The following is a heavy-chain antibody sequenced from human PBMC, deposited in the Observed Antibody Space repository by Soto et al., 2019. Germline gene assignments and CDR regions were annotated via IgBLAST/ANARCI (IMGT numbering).Heavy chain of an antibody. Sequence: SETLSLTCTVSGGSISSSSYYWGWIRQPPGKGLEWIGSIYYSGSTYYNPSLKSRVTISVDTSKNQFSLKLSSVTAADTAVYYCARAGWGEFDYWGQGTLVTVSS. J-gene: IGHJ4*02. D-gene: IGHD3-16*01. CDR2: IYYSGST. CDR3: ARAGWGEFDY. V-gene: IGHV4-39*01. CDR1: GGSISSSSYY.